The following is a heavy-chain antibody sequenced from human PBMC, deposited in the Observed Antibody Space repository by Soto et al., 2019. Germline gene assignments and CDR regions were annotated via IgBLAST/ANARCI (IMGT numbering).Heavy chain of an antibody. CDR2: ISGSGVNA. D-gene: IGHD1-1*01. CDR3: ARKPHWQYWYFDF. CDR1: GFAFQNHG. J-gene: IGHJ2*01. Sequence: EVQLVESGGSVIRPGGSLRLSCAASGFAFQNHGMAWVRQVPGKGLEWVAGISGSGVNAGYADSVKGRFTISRDNGDNSLDQEINNLGVEDTALYHCARKPHWQYWYFDFWGRGTLVTVSS. V-gene: IGHV3-20*01.